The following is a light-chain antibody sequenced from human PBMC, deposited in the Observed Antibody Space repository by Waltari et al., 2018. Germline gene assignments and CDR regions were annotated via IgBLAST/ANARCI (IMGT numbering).Light chain of an antibody. CDR2: DVN. V-gene: IGLV2-11*01. J-gene: IGLJ1*01. CDR1: SSDVGGYNY. CDR3: WSYASSEAYV. Sequence: QSALTQPRSVSGSPGQSVTISCTGTSSDVGGYNYVSWYQQHPGKAPKLMINDVNNRASGVPYRCSGSNAGNTASLTISGLQGEEDADSYCWSYASSEAYVFGTGTKVTVL.